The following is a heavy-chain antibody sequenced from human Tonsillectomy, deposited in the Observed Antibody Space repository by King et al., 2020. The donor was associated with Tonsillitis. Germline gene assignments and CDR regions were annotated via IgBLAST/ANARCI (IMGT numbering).Heavy chain of an antibody. Sequence: QLVQSGGGLVQPGRSLRLSCTASGFTFGDYAMSWVRQAPGKGLEWVVFIRSKAYGGTTEYAASVKGRLTISRDDSKSIAYLQMNSLKTEDTAVYYCTRDAAIGLFDYWGQGTLVTVSS. D-gene: IGHD5-18*01. CDR3: TRDAAIGLFDY. CDR1: GFTFGDYA. V-gene: IGHV3-49*04. CDR2: IRSKAYGGTT. J-gene: IGHJ4*02.